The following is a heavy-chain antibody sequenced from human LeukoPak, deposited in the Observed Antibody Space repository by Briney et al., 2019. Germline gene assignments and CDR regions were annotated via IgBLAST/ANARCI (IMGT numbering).Heavy chain of an antibody. D-gene: IGHD6-13*01. J-gene: IGHJ4*02. CDR3: ASRAGYSSSWSAFDY. V-gene: IGHV3-7*05. Sequence: GGSLRLSCAASGFTFSSYWMSWVRQAPGKGLEWVANIRQDGSEKYYVDSVKGRFTISRDNAKNSLYLRMNSLRAEDTAVYYCASRAGYSSSWSAFDYWGQGTLVTVSS. CDR1: GFTFSSYW. CDR2: IRQDGSEK.